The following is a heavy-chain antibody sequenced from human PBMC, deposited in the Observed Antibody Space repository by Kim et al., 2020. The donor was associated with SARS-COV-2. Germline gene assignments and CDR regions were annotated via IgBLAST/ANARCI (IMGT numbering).Heavy chain of an antibody. Sequence: GGSLRLSCAASGFTFSSYGMHWVRQAPGKGLEWVAVIWYDGSNKYYADSVKGRFTISRDNSKNTLYLQMKSLRAEDTAVYYCARGDARYYYYGMDVWGQGTTVTVSS. CDR2: IWYDGSNK. J-gene: IGHJ6*02. CDR1: GFTFSSYG. D-gene: IGHD2-2*01. V-gene: IGHV3-33*01. CDR3: ARGDARYYYYGMDV.